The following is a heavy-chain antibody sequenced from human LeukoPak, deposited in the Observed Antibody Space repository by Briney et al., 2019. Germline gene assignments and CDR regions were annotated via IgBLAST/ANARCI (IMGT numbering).Heavy chain of an antibody. CDR1: GGSFSGYY. Sequence: PSETLSLTCAVYGGSFSGYYWGWIRQPPGKGLEWIGSIYYSGSTYYNPSLKSRVTISVDTSKNQFSLKLSSVTAADTAVYYCATLYNWNDVDGVETDYWGQGTLVTVSS. D-gene: IGHD1-20*01. CDR2: IYYSGST. V-gene: IGHV4-39*01. CDR3: ATLYNWNDVDGVETDY. J-gene: IGHJ4*02.